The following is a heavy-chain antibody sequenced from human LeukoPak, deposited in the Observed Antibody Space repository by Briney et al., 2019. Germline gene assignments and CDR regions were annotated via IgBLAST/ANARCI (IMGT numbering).Heavy chain of an antibody. J-gene: IGHJ1*01. D-gene: IGHD3-22*01. CDR2: ISGSGGST. V-gene: IGHV3-23*01. CDR1: GFTFSNYW. CDR3: AKGDYYDSQYFQH. Sequence: GSLRLSCAASGFTFSNYWMHWVRQVPGKGLVWVSAISGSGGSTYYADSVKGRFTISRDNSKNTLYLQMNSLRAEDTAVYYCAKGDYYDSQYFQHWGQGTLVTVSS.